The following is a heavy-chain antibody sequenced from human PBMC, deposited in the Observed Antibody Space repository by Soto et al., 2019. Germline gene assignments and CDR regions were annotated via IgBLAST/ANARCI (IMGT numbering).Heavy chain of an antibody. CDR1: GGSISSGGYS. J-gene: IGHJ5*01. V-gene: IGHV4-30-2*01. CDR2: IYHSGST. CDR3: ARTDYAGNSVWFDS. D-gene: IGHD4-17*01. Sequence: QLQLQESGSGLVKPSQTLSLTCAVSGGSISSGGYSWSWIRQPPGKGLEWIGYIYHSGSTYYNPSLKSRVTISVDRSKNQFSLKLSSVTAADTAVYYCARTDYAGNSVWFDSWGQGTLVTVSS.